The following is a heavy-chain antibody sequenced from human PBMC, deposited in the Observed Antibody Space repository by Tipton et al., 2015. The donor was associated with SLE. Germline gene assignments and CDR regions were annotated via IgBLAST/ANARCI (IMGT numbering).Heavy chain of an antibody. D-gene: IGHD1-1*01. Sequence: QSGPEVKKPGASVNVSCKAYGYTFTNYNIHWVRRAHGQGPEWMGLIRPSDDSTKYAQKFQGRVTMASDTSTSTVFMEVSRLISEDTGIYFCAREESTAQYNTFDMWGLGTMVTVSS. CDR2: IRPSDDST. V-gene: IGHV1-46*01. CDR3: AREESTAQYNTFDM. CDR1: GYTFTNYN. J-gene: IGHJ3*02.